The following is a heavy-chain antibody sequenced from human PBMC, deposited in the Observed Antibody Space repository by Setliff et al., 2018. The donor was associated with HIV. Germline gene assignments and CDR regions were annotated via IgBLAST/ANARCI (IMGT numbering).Heavy chain of an antibody. Sequence: ASVKVSCKASGYTFTAYYMHWVRQAPGQGLEWMGWINPNSGGTNYAQKFQGRVTMTRDTSISTAYMELSRLRSDDTAVYYCARDTDYYHSGGYYFGEWGQGTLVT. CDR2: INPNSGGT. V-gene: IGHV1-2*02. D-gene: IGHD3-22*01. CDR3: ARDTDYYHSGGYYFGE. CDR1: GYTFTAYY. J-gene: IGHJ4*02.